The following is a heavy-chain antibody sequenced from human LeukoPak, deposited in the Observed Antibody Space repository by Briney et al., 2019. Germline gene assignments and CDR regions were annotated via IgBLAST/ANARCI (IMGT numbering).Heavy chain of an antibody. CDR3: ASHAMVRGVLSWFDP. CDR2: IYSGGST. Sequence: GGSLRLSCAASGFTFSSNYMSWVRQAPGKGLEWVSVIYSGGSTYYADSVKGRFTISRDNSKNTLYLQMNSLRAEDTAVYYCASHAMVRGVLSWFDPWGQGTLVTVSS. V-gene: IGHV3-53*01. J-gene: IGHJ5*02. D-gene: IGHD3-10*01. CDR1: GFTFSSNY.